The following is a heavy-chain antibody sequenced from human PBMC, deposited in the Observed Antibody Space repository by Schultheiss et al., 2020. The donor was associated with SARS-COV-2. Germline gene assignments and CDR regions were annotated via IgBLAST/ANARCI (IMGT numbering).Heavy chain of an antibody. V-gene: IGHV3-23*01. CDR2: ISGSGGST. Sequence: GGSLRLSCAASGFTFSSYAMSWVRQAPGKGLEWVSAISGSGGSTYYADSVKGRFTISRDNAKNSLYLQMNSLRAEDTAVYYCARDCTVELRGYYYYYMDVWGKGTTVTVSS. CDR1: GFTFSSYA. D-gene: IGHD1-7*01. CDR3: ARDCTVELRGYYYYYMDV. J-gene: IGHJ6*03.